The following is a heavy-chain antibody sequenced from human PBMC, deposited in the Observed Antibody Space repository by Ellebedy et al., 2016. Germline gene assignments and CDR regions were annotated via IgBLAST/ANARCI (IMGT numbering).Heavy chain of an antibody. V-gene: IGHV4-39*07. CDR3: ARVPNYDILTGAPIDY. Sequence: SETLSLTXTVSGGSISSYYWGWIRQPPGKGLEWIGSIYYSGSTYYNPSLKSRVTISVDTSKNQFSLKLSSVTAADTAVYYCARVPNYDILTGAPIDYWGQGTLVTVSS. CDR1: GGSISSYY. CDR2: IYYSGST. D-gene: IGHD3-9*01. J-gene: IGHJ4*02.